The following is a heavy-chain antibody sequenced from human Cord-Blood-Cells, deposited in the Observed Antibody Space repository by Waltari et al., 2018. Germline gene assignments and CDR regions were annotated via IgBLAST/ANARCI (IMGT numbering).Heavy chain of an antibody. Sequence: QVQLQQWGAGLLKPSETLSLTCAVYGGSFSGYYWSWIRHPPGKGLEWIGEINHSGSTNYNPSLKSRVTISVDTSKNQFSLKLSSVTAADTAVYYCARGKGYGSGSYYYYYYGMDVWGQGTTVTVSS. V-gene: IGHV4-34*01. CDR3: ARGKGYGSGSYYYYYYGMDV. CDR2: INHSGST. J-gene: IGHJ6*02. D-gene: IGHD3-10*01. CDR1: GGSFSGYY.